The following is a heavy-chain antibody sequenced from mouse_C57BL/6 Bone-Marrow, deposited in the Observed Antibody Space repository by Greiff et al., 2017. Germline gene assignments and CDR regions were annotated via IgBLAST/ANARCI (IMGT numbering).Heavy chain of an antibody. D-gene: IGHD1-1*01. Sequence: VQLQQSGAELVRPGASVKLSCTASGFHIQDDYMHWVKQRPEQGLEWIGWIDPETGDTDYASKFQGNATITADTSSNTAYLQLSSLTSEDTAVYYCTTSFTTVVAPFAYWGQGTLVTVSA. J-gene: IGHJ3*01. V-gene: IGHV14-4*01. CDR3: TTSFTTVVAPFAY. CDR1: GFHIQDDY. CDR2: IDPETGDT.